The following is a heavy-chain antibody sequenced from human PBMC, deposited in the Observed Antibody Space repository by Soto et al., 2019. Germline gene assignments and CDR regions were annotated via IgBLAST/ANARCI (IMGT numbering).Heavy chain of an antibody. Sequence: QVQLVQSGAEVKKPGSSVKVSCKASGGTFSSYAISWVRQAPGQGLEWMGGIIPLFGTANYAQKFQGRVTITADESTSTAYMELSSLRSEDTAVYYCARTIISSDYDGPYYYYGMDVWGQGTTVTVSS. J-gene: IGHJ6*02. V-gene: IGHV1-69*01. CDR2: IIPLFGTA. CDR3: ARTIISSDYDGPYYYYGMDV. CDR1: GGTFSSYA. D-gene: IGHD4-17*01.